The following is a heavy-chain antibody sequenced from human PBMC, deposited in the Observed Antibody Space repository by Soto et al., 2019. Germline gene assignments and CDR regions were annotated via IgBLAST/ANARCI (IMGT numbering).Heavy chain of an antibody. Sequence: GGSLRLSCAASGFTFSSYAMSWVRQAPGKGLEWVSAISGSGGSTYYADSVKGRFTISRDNSKNTLYLQMNSLGAEDTAVYYCAKEPSRTVYYYYMDVWGKGTTVTVSS. CDR1: GFTFSSYA. CDR3: AKEPSRTVYYYYMDV. CDR2: ISGSGGST. J-gene: IGHJ6*03. D-gene: IGHD4-17*01. V-gene: IGHV3-23*01.